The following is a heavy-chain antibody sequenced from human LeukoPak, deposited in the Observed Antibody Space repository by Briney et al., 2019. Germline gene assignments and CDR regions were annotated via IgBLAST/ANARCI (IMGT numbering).Heavy chain of an antibody. CDR2: IIPIFGTA. Sequence: SSGNVRWAACGSTSSSDTVYRVGQAPGQEHEWMGGIIPIFGTANYAQKFQGRVTITADESTSTAYMELSSLRSEDTAVHYCARGVGSGYDYRFVGEGYYYYGMDVWGQGTTVTVSS. V-gene: IGHV1-69*13. J-gene: IGHJ6*02. CDR1: GSTSSSDT. CDR3: ARGVGSGYDYRFVGEGYYYYGMDV. D-gene: IGHD5-12*01.